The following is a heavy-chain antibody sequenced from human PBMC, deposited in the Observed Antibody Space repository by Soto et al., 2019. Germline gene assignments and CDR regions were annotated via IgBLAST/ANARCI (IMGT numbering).Heavy chain of an antibody. CDR3: ARDPADSGSYFLDY. J-gene: IGHJ4*02. Sequence: ASVKVSCKASGYTFTGYYMHWVRQAPVQGLEWMGWINPNSGGTKYAQKFQGWVTMTRDTSISTAYMELSRLRSDDTAVYYCARDPADSGSYFLDYWGQGTPVTVSS. D-gene: IGHD1-26*01. CDR2: INPNSGGT. V-gene: IGHV1-2*04. CDR1: GYTFTGYY.